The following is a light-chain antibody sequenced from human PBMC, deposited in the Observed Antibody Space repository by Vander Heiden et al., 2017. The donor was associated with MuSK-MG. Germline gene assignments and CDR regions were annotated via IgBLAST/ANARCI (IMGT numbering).Light chain of an antibody. V-gene: IGLV1-40*01. CDR3: QSYDRSLSDVV. CDR1: SSNIGAGYD. CDR2: GAT. Sequence: GLQQPPSVPRPPGPRVTISCVGASSNIGAGYDVHWYKHLPGAAPTLLIYGATNRPSGVPARVSGAKSDASASLTITGLQAEDEADYFCQSYDRSLSDVVFGGGTKVTVL. J-gene: IGLJ2*01.